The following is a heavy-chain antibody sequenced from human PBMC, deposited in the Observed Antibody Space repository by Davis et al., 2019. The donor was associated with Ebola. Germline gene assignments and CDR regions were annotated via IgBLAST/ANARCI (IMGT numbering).Heavy chain of an antibody. D-gene: IGHD5/OR15-5a*01. CDR3: ARDLRPRGVYYYYGMDV. CDR1: GYTFTSYG. J-gene: IGHJ6*02. V-gene: IGHV1-18*01. CDR2: ISAYNGNT. Sequence: ASVKVSCQASGYTFTSYGISWVRQAPGQGLEWMGWISAYNGNTNYAQKLQGRVTMTTDTSTSTAYMELRSLRSDDTAVYYCARDLRPRGVYYYYGMDVWGQGTTVTVSS.